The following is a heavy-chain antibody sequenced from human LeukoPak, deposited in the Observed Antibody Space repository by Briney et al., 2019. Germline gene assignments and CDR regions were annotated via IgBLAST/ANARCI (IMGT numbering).Heavy chain of an antibody. CDR3: AINHRDGYSELGY. V-gene: IGHV3-21*01. J-gene: IGHJ4*02. D-gene: IGHD5-24*01. CDR1: GFTFSTYT. Sequence: GGSLRLSCAASGFTFSTYTMNWVRQAPGKGLEWVSAISGSGNYIYYADSVKGRFTISRDNAKNSLFLQMNSLRAEDTAVYYCAINHRDGYSELGYRGQGTLVTVSS. CDR2: ISGSGNYI.